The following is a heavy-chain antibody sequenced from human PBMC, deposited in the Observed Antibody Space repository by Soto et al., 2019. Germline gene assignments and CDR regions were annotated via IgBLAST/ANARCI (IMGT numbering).Heavy chain of an antibody. CDR2: INHSGST. V-gene: IGHV4-34*01. Sequence: SETLSLTCAVYGGSFSGYYWSWIRQPPGKGLEWIGEINHSGSTNYNPSLKSRVTISVDTSKNQFSLKLSSVTAADTAVYYCARGEDDYGDYALVYWGQGTLVTVSS. D-gene: IGHD4-17*01. CDR3: ARGEDDYGDYALVY. CDR1: GGSFSGYY. J-gene: IGHJ4*02.